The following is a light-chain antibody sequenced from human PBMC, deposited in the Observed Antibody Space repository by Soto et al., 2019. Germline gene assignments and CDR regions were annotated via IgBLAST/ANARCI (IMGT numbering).Light chain of an antibody. CDR3: QQRANWPMTP. Sequence: EIVLTQSPATLSLSPGERATLSCRASQSVSNFLAWYQQKPGQAPRLLIYDASNRATGIPARFSGSVSGTDFTLTIRSLEPEDFAIYYGQQRANWPMTPFGHGTRLEIK. J-gene: IGKJ5*01. CDR1: QSVSNF. V-gene: IGKV3-11*01. CDR2: DAS.